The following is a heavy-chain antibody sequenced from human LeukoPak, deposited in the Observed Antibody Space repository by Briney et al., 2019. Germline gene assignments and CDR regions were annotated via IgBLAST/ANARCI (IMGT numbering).Heavy chain of an antibody. D-gene: IGHD1-26*01. CDR1: GGSLSSYY. Sequence: PSETLSLTCTVSGGSLSSYYWSWIRQPPGKGLEWIGYIYYSGSTNYNPSLKSRVTISVDTSKNQFSLKLSSVTAADTAVYYCARLISGSYYNYYYMDVWGKGTTVTVSS. V-gene: IGHV4-59*01. CDR3: ARLISGSYYNYYYMDV. J-gene: IGHJ6*03. CDR2: IYYSGST.